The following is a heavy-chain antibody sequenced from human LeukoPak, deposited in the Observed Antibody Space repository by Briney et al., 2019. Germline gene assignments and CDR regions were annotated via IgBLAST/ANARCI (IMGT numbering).Heavy chain of an antibody. V-gene: IGHV4-34*01. J-gene: IGHJ4*02. CDR1: GGSFSDYY. Sequence: SETLSLTCAVYGGSFSDYYWSWIRQPPGKGLEWIGEINHSGTTNYNPSLKSRVTISVDTSKNQFSLKLSSVTAADTAVHYCARGDYARAFDHWGQGTLVTDSS. D-gene: IGHD4-17*01. CDR3: ARGDYARAFDH. CDR2: INHSGTT.